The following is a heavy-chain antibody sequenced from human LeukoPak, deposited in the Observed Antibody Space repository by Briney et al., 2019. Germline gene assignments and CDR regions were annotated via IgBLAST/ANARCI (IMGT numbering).Heavy chain of an antibody. D-gene: IGHD6-6*01. J-gene: IGHJ5*02. V-gene: IGHV3-11*04. CDR2: ISGRGSTI. CDR1: GFTVSSNY. CDR3: ARDSSSSYGGWFDP. Sequence: KSGGSLRLSCAASGFTVSSNYMSWVRQAPGKGLEWASYISGRGSTIYYADSVKGRFTISRDNAKNSLYLQMNSLRAEDTAVYYCARDSSSSYGGWFDPWGQGTLVTVSS.